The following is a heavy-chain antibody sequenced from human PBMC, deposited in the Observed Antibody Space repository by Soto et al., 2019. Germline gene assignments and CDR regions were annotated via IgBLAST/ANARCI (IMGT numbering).Heavy chain of an antibody. Sequence: GGSLRLSCAASGFTFSSYSMNWVRQAPGKGLEWVSYISSSSSTIYYADSVKGRFTISRDNAKNSLYLQMNSLRAEDTAVYYCARKGTSYITGDHAFDIWGQGTMVTVSS. D-gene: IGHD7-27*01. CDR2: ISSSSSTI. CDR1: GFTFSSYS. J-gene: IGHJ3*02. CDR3: ARKGTSYITGDHAFDI. V-gene: IGHV3-48*04.